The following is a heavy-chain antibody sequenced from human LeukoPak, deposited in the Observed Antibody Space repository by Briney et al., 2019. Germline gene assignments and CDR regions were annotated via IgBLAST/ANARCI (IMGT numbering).Heavy chain of an antibody. CDR3: ARDVCSGGSCYSNY. CDR1: GFTFDDYG. CDR2: INWNSGST. J-gene: IGHJ4*02. Sequence: PGGSLRLSCAASGFTFDDYGMSWVRQAPGKGLEWVSGINWNSGSTGYADSVKGRFTISRDNAKNSLYLQMNSLRAEDTALYYCARDVCSGGSCYSNYWGQGTLVTVSS. D-gene: IGHD2-15*01. V-gene: IGHV3-20*04.